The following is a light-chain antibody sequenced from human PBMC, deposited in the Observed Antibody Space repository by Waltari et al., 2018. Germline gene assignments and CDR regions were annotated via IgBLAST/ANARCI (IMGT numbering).Light chain of an antibody. CDR1: SSDVGASTS. J-gene: IGLJ1*01. CDR3: SSYISGVTLYV. Sequence: QSALTQPASVSGSPGQSITISCTGTSSDVGASTSVSWYQQHPGKAPKLMIYDVTKRPSGVSGRFSGSKSGNTASLTISGLQAEDEADYYCSSYISGVTLYVFGTGTKVTVL. CDR2: DVT. V-gene: IGLV2-14*03.